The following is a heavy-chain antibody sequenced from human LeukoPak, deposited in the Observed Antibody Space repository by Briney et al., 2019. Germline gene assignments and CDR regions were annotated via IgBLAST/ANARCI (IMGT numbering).Heavy chain of an antibody. V-gene: IGHV3-7*03. D-gene: IGHD6-19*01. J-gene: IGHJ4*02. CDR1: EFTFSRFW. CDR3: AREAFAAGTL. CDR2: INQDGGER. Sequence: GGSLRLSCAASEFTFSRFWMSWVRQAPGKGLEWVANINQDGGERNYVDSVKGRFTISRDNAKSSLYLQMNSLRAEDTAVYYCAREAFAAGTLWGQGTLVTVSS.